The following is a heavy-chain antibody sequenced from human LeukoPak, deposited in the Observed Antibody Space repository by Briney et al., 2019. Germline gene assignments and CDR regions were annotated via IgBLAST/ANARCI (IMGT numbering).Heavy chain of an antibody. J-gene: IGHJ3*02. CDR3: ARETRITMIVVVRDDAFDI. CDR2: INPNSGGT. Sequence: ASVKVSCKASGYTFTGYYMHWVRQAPGQGFEWMGWINPNSGGTNYAQKFQGRVTMTRDTSISTAYMELSRLRSDDTAVYYFARETRITMIVVVRDDAFDIWGQGTMVTVSS. D-gene: IGHD3-22*01. CDR1: GYTFTGYY. V-gene: IGHV1-2*02.